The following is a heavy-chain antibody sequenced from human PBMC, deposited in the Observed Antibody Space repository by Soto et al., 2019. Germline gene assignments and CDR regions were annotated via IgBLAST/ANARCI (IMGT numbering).Heavy chain of an antibody. CDR1: GFTFSSYA. CDR3: AKVNGKWQWLDLCTFDY. Sequence: GGSLRLSCAASGFTFSSYAMSWVRQAPGKGLEWVSAISGSGGSTYYADSVKGRFTISRDNSKNTLYLQMNSLRAEDTAVYYCAKVNGKWQWLDLCTFDYWGQGTLVTVSS. CDR2: ISGSGGST. V-gene: IGHV3-23*01. J-gene: IGHJ4*02. D-gene: IGHD6-19*01.